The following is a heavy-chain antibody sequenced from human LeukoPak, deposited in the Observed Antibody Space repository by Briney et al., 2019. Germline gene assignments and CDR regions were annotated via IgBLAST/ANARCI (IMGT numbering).Heavy chain of an antibody. V-gene: IGHV1-2*02. D-gene: IGHD2-2*01. Sequence: ASVKVSCKASGYTFTGYYMHWVRQAPGQGLDWMGWINPNSGGTNYAQKFQGRVTMTRDTSISTAYMELSRLRSDDTAVYYCARDGSTSSHPLIDYWGQGTLVTVSS. CDR2: INPNSGGT. J-gene: IGHJ4*02. CDR1: GYTFTGYY. CDR3: ARDGSTSSHPLIDY.